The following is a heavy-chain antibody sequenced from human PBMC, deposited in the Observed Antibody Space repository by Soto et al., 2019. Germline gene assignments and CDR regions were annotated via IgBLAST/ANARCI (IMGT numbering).Heavy chain of an antibody. V-gene: IGHV1-2*04. D-gene: IGHD6-19*01. Sequence: ASVKVSCKASGYIFTGYYMHWVRQAPGQGLEWMGWINPNSGDTNYTQKFQGWVTMTRDTSVSTAYMEWSRLRSDDTAVYYCATSRISIAVAGETEYYFDYWGQGPPVTVSS. CDR2: INPNSGDT. CDR1: GYIFTGYY. CDR3: ATSRISIAVAGETEYYFDY. J-gene: IGHJ4*02.